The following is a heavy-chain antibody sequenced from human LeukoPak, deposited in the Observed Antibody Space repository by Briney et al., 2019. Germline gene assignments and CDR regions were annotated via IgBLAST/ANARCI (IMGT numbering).Heavy chain of an antibody. CDR1: GWTFSDYF. Sequence: KTGGSLRLSCAGSGWTFSDYFMSWIRQAPGKGLEHVAYISSGGSTIYYADSVKGRFTIYRHNAKNSLYLQLNSLRAEDTAVYYCARVPREPDSGNTTPMDVWGQGTTVTVSS. J-gene: IGHJ6*02. D-gene: IGHD1-1*01. CDR2: ISSGGSTI. CDR3: ARVPREPDSGNTTPMDV. V-gene: IGHV3-11*01.